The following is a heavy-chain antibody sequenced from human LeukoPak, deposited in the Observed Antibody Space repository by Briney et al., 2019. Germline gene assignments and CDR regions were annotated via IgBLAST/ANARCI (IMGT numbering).Heavy chain of an antibody. J-gene: IGHJ6*02. D-gene: IGHD1-14*01. CDR2: INHNGNVN. CDR3: ARLITSEAGRGVDV. V-gene: IGHV3-7*01. Sequence: GGSLRLSCAASGFTFSSYWMNWARQAPGKGLEWVASINHNGNVNYYVDSVKGRFTISRDNAQNSLYLQMSSLRVEDTALYYCARLITSEAGRGVDVWGQGTTVTVSS. CDR1: GFTFSSYW.